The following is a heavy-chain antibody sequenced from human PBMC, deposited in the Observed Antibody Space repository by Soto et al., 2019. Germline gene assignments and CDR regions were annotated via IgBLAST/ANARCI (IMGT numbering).Heavy chain of an antibody. D-gene: IGHD2-21*01. J-gene: IGHJ6*03. CDR3: ARVGAYCGGDCYSGAGYYYYYMDV. CDR2: MNPNSGNT. CDR1: GYTFTSYD. V-gene: IGHV1-8*01. Sequence: ASVKVSCKASGYTFTSYDINWVRQATGQGLEWMGWMNPNSGNTGYAQKFQGRVTMTRNTSISTAYMELSSLRSEDTAVYYCARVGAYCGGDCYSGAGYYYYYMDVWGKGTTVTVSS.